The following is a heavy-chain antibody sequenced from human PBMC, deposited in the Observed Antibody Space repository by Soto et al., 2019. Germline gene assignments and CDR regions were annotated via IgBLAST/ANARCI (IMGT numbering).Heavy chain of an antibody. D-gene: IGHD2-21*01. J-gene: IGHJ6*02. CDR2: IYYSGST. CDR3: ARLVRGYYYGMDV. CDR1: GASISSSSYY. V-gene: IGHV4-39*01. Sequence: SETLSLTCTVSGASISSSSYYWGWIRQPPGKGLEWIGSIYYSGSTYYNPSLKSRVTISVDTSKNQFSLKLSSVTAADTAVYYCARLVRGYYYGMDVWGQGTTVTVSS.